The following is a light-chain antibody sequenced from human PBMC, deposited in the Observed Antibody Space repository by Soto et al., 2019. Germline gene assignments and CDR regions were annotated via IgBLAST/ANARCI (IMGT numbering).Light chain of an antibody. CDR3: QQRSNGPLT. Sequence: EIVLTQSPATLSLSPGERATLSCRASQSVSSYFAWYQQKPGQPPRLLIYDASNRATGIPARFSGSGSGTDFTLTISSLEPEDFAVYYCQQRSNGPLTFGQGTKV. V-gene: IGKV3-11*01. CDR1: QSVSSY. CDR2: DAS. J-gene: IGKJ1*01.